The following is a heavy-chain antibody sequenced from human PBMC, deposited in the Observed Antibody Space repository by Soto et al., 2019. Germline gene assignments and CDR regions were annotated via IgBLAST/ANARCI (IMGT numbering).Heavy chain of an antibody. Sequence: SETLSLTCAVSGYSISSDNWWGWIRQPPGKGLEWIGYIYYSGNTYYNPSLKSRVTMSIDTSKNQFSLKLSSVTAVDTAVYYCARTPTADGDLTNWFDPWGQGTLVTVSS. D-gene: IGHD4-17*01. CDR3: ARTPTADGDLTNWFDP. CDR2: IYYSGNT. J-gene: IGHJ5*02. CDR1: GYSISSDNW. V-gene: IGHV4-28*01.